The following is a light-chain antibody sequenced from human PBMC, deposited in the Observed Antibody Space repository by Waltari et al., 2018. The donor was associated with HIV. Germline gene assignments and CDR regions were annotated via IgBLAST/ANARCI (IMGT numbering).Light chain of an antibody. CDR1: NLRSFF. CDR2: GGN. Sequence: SSELTQDPVVSVALGQTIKIRCQGDNLRSFFANWYQHMPGQAPVLVVYGGNRRPSGIPDRFSASNSGNTSSLIISNSQAVDEADYFCHSRDTDGDHYVFGGGTRVIV. V-gene: IGLV3-19*01. J-gene: IGLJ1*01. CDR3: HSRDTDGDHYV.